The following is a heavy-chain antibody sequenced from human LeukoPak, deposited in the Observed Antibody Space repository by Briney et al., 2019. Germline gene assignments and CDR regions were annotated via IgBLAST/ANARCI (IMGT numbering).Heavy chain of an antibody. V-gene: IGHV1-8*01. D-gene: IGHD2-15*01. J-gene: IGHJ4*02. CDR3: AGSSAWAHFDN. Sequence: ASVKVSCKASGYTFTSYDIIWVRQATGQGLEWMGWMNPNTGYTGYAHQFQGRITMTRNTAISTAYMDLSSLNSQDTAVYYCAGSSAWAHFDNWGQGTLVSVSS. CDR1: GYTFTSYD. CDR2: MNPNTGYT.